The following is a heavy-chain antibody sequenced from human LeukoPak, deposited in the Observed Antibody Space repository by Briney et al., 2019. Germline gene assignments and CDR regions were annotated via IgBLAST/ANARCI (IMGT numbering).Heavy chain of an antibody. J-gene: IGHJ4*02. CDR2: IDHSGST. Sequence: PSETLSLTCTVSGHSISSGYYWGWIRQPPGKGLEWIGSIDHSGSTPYNPSLKSRVTMSVDTSKNQFSLKLSSVTAADTAVYYCARAGPTTGFDYWGQGTLVTVST. CDR1: GHSISSGYY. V-gene: IGHV4-38-2*02. D-gene: IGHD4-11*01. CDR3: ARAGPTTGFDY.